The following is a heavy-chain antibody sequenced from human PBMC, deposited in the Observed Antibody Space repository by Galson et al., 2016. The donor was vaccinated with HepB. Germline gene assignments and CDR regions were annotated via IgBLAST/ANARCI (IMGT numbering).Heavy chain of an antibody. CDR1: GFTFSSLA. CDR2: INANGAGK. D-gene: IGHD4-17*01. J-gene: IGHJ4*02. V-gene: IGHV3-23*01. CDR3: AKDRLMGALYGDGEFDY. Sequence: SLRLSCAASGFTFSSLAMSWVRQAPGKGLEWVSAINANGAGKYYADFVQGRFTISRDNSNNMVYLQMDSLRAEDTALYYCAKDRLMGALYGDGEFDYWGQGTLVTVSS.